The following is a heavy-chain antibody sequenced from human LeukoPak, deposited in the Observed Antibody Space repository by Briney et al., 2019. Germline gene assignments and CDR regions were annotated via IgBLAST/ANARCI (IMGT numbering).Heavy chain of an antibody. V-gene: IGHV3-48*03. CDR3: ARIPHPDYADAQ. D-gene: IGHD4-17*01. Sequence: GGSLRLSCEASGFAVSSFEINWVRQAPGKGLEWVSYISSSGGTMDYADSVKGRFTVSRDNGKKLVHLQLNSLRAEDTAVYFCARIPHPDYADAQWGQGTLVIVSS. CDR1: GFAVSSFE. J-gene: IGHJ4*02. CDR2: ISSSGGTM.